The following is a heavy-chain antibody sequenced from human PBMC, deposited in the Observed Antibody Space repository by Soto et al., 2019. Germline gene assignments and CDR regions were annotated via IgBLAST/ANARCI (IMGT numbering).Heavy chain of an antibody. Sequence: QVQLVESGGGVVQPGGSPTLSCVASGFTIRTYAMHWVRQAPGKGLEWVALISYDGRSRYYPESVNGRFTISRDNSKNTVFLRMSSLRAEDTAVYYCARDWDRGGGTYHWYFDLWGRGTLVTVSS. V-gene: IGHV3-30*04. J-gene: IGHJ2*01. CDR3: ARDWDRGGGTYHWYFDL. D-gene: IGHD1-26*01. CDR2: ISYDGRSR. CDR1: GFTIRTYA.